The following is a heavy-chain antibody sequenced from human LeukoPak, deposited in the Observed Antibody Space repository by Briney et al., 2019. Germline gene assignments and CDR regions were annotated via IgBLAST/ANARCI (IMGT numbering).Heavy chain of an antibody. CDR3: ARTGIFGELLGYDY. J-gene: IGHJ4*02. CDR1: GFTVSSNY. D-gene: IGHD3-10*01. V-gene: IGHV3-66*02. Sequence: GGSLRLSCAASGFTVSSNYMSWVRQAPGKGLEWVSVIYSGGSTYYADSVKGRFTISRGNSKNTLYLQMNSLRAEDTAVYYCARTGIFGELLGYDYWGQGTLVTVSS. CDR2: IYSGGST.